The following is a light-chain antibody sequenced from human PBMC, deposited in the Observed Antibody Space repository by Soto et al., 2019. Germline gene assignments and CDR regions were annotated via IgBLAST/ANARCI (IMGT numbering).Light chain of an antibody. J-gene: IGLJ1*01. V-gene: IGLV1-40*01. CDR1: SSNIGAGYD. Sequence: QAVVTQPPSVSGAPGQRVTISCTGSSSNIGAGYDVHWYQQLPGTAPKLLIYGNSSRPSGVPDRFSGSKSGTSASLAITGFQAEDEADYYCQSYDSSLNGRVFGTGTKVTVL. CDR3: QSYDSSLNGRV. CDR2: GNS.